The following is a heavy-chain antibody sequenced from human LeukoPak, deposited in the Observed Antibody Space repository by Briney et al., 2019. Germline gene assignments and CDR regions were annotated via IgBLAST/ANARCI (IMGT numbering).Heavy chain of an antibody. J-gene: IGHJ4*02. D-gene: IGHD1-20*01. CDR3: ARDHSGITGTPFDY. CDR1: GYTFTGYY. V-gene: IGHV1-2*02. CDR2: INPNSGGT. Sequence: ASVKVSCKASGYTFTGYYMHWVRQAPGQGLEWMGWINPNSGGTNYAQKFQGRVTMTRDTSISTAYMELSRLRSDDTAVYYCARDHSGITGTPFDYWGQGTLVTVSS.